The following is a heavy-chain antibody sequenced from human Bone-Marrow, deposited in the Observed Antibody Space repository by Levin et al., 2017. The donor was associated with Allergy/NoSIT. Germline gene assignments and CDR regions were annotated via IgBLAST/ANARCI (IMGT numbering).Heavy chain of an antibody. CDR3: ARCGKEWLVAGFDY. Sequence: LGESLKISCKGSGYYFTNYWIGWVRQMPGKGLEWMGIVFPKDSDIKYNQSFEGQVTISVDKTTNTAYLQWSSLRASDTAIYYCARCGKEWLVAGFDYWGQGSLVTVSS. D-gene: IGHD6-19*01. J-gene: IGHJ4*02. CDR2: VFPKDSDI. CDR1: GYYFTNYW. V-gene: IGHV5-51*01.